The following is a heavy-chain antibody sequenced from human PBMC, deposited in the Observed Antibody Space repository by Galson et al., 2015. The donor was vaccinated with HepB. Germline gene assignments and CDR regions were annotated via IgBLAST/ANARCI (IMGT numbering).Heavy chain of an antibody. CDR2: INTDGSST. CDR3: ARGRGFDI. V-gene: IGHV3-74*01. Sequence: SLRLSCAASGFTFSSYWMSWVRQVPGKGLVWVSRINTDGSSTSYADSVKGRFTISRDNAKNTVYLQMNSLRVEDTAVYYCARGRGFDIWGQGTMVTVSS. CDR1: GFTFSSYW. J-gene: IGHJ3*02.